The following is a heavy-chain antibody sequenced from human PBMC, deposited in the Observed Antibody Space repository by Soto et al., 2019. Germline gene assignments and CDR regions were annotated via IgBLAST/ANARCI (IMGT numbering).Heavy chain of an antibody. J-gene: IGHJ4*02. CDR1: GFTFSNYA. D-gene: IGHD3-10*01. V-gene: IGHV3-23*01. CDR3: AKDSRITMVRGVVIPPGY. CDR2: ISGSGGST. Sequence: EVQLLESGGGLVQPGGSLRLSCAASGFTFSNYAMSWVRQAPGKGLEWVSGISGSGGSTYYADSVKGRFTISRDNSKNTLYLQMNSLRAEDTAVYYCAKDSRITMVRGVVIPPGYWGQGTLFTVSS.